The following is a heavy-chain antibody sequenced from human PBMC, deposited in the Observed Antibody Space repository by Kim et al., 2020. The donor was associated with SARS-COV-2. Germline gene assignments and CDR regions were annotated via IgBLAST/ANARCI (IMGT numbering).Heavy chain of an antibody. Sequence: ASVKVSCKASGYTFTSYAMNWVRQAPGQGLEWMGWINTNTGNPTYAQGFTGRFVFSLDTSVSTAYLQISSLKAEDTAVYYCARDPHYYDILTGYPTTPYYCYGMDVWGQGTTVTVSS. CDR3: ARDPHYYDILTGYPTTPYYCYGMDV. D-gene: IGHD3-9*01. V-gene: IGHV7-4-1*02. CDR1: GYTFTSYA. CDR2: INTNTGNP. J-gene: IGHJ6*02.